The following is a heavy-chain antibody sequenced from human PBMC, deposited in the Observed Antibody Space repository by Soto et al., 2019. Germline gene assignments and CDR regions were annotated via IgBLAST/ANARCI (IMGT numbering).Heavy chain of an antibody. CDR3: AKRSPYSSGWYSPSFDY. V-gene: IGHV3-23*01. Sequence: GGSLRLSCAASGFSFSDYAMSWVRQAPGKGLEWVSVISESGGSTHYADSVRGRFTVSRDNSKNSLSLRMNSLRDEDTAVYFCAKRSPYSSGWYSPSFDYWGQGALDTVSS. D-gene: IGHD6-13*01. CDR1: GFSFSDYA. CDR2: ISESGGST. J-gene: IGHJ4*02.